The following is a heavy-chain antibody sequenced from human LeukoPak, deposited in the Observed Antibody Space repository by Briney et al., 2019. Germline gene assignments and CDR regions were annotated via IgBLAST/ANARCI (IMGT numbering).Heavy chain of an antibody. V-gene: IGHV4-61*02. CDR3: ASTMVRGVYYYYYYMDV. J-gene: IGHJ6*03. CDR2: IYTSGST. CDR1: GGSISSGSYY. D-gene: IGHD3-10*01. Sequence: PSQTLSLTCTVSGGSISSGSYYWSWIRQPAGKGLEWIGRIYTSGSTNYNPSLKSLVTISVDTSKNQFSLKLSSVTAADTAVYYCASTMVRGVYYYYYYMDVWGKGTTVTTSS.